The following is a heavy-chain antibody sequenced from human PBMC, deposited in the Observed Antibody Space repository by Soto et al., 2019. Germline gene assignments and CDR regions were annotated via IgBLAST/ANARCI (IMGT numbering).Heavy chain of an antibody. Sequence: GGSLRLSCAASGFTFSSYAMHWVRQAPGKGLEWVAVISYDGSNKYYADSVKGRFTISRDNSKNTLYLQMNSLRAEDTAVYYCARGRRLYYYDSSGQRDAFDIWGQGTMVTVS. V-gene: IGHV3-30-3*01. D-gene: IGHD3-22*01. CDR3: ARGRRLYYYDSSGQRDAFDI. J-gene: IGHJ3*02. CDR1: GFTFSSYA. CDR2: ISYDGSNK.